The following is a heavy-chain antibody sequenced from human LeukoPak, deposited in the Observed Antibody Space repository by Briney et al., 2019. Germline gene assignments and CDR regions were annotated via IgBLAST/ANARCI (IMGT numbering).Heavy chain of an antibody. V-gene: IGHV4-61*01. CDR3: AGAYDILTGETLPFDY. Sequence: PSETLSLTCTVSGGSVSSGSYYWSWIRQPPGKGLEWIGYIYYSGSTNYNPSLKSRVTISVDASKNQFSLKLSSVTAADTAVYYCAGAYDILTGETLPFDYWGQGTLVTVSS. CDR1: GGSVSSGSYY. J-gene: IGHJ4*02. CDR2: IYYSGST. D-gene: IGHD3-9*01.